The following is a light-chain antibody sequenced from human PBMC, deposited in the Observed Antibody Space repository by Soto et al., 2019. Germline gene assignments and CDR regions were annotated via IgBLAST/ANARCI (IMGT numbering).Light chain of an antibody. V-gene: IGLV1-44*01. J-gene: IGLJ1*01. Sequence: QSVLTQPPSASGTPGQRVTISCSASSGSLSVDWYQHLPGTAPKLLIYSNYQRPSGVPDRFSSSKSGTSASLVISGLQSEDDADYYCAGRDDSLSGLYVFGTGTKLTVL. CDR2: SNY. CDR1: SGSLS. CDR3: AGRDDSLSGLYV.